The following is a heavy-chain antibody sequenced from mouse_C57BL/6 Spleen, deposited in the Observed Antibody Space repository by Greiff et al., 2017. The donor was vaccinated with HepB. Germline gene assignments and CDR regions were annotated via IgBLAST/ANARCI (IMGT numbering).Heavy chain of an antibody. D-gene: IGHD2-5*01. V-gene: IGHV1-54*01. CDR2: INPGSGGT. Sequence: VQLQQSGAELVRPGTSVKVSCKASGYAFTNYLIEWVKQRPGPGLEWIGVINPGSGGTIYNEKFKGKATLTADKASSTADMELSSLTSEDAAVYVCARGDSNRGWFAYWGQGTLVTVSA. CDR3: ARGDSNRGWFAY. CDR1: GYAFTNYL. J-gene: IGHJ3*01.